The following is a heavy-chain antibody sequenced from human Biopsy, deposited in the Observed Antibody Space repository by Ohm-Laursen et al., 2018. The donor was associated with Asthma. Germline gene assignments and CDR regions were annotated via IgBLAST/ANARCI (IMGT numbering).Heavy chain of an antibody. CDR3: ARDVMEWYLPAFDF. CDR1: GFTFRSYA. Sequence: SLRLSCTASGFTFRSYAMHWVRQAPGRGLEWVAVGGSYYDGGLKYYADSVNGRLTVSRDDSKNTLYLQMNSLRPDDTAVYYCARDVMEWYLPAFDFWGQGTLVTVSS. J-gene: IGHJ4*02. D-gene: IGHD3-3*01. V-gene: IGHV3-30-3*01. CDR2: GGSYYDGGLK.